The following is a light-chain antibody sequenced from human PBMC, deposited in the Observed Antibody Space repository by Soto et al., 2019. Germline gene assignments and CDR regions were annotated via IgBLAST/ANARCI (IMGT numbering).Light chain of an antibody. V-gene: IGLV1-44*01. CDR3: AAWDDSLNGWV. Sequence: QLVLTQPPSASGTPGQRVTISCSGSSSNIGGNTVSWFQQLPGTAPKLLIYSNSQWPSGVPDRFSGSRSGTSASLAISGLQAEDEADYYCAAWDDSLNGWVFGGGTKVTVL. J-gene: IGLJ3*02. CDR2: SNS. CDR1: SSNIGGNT.